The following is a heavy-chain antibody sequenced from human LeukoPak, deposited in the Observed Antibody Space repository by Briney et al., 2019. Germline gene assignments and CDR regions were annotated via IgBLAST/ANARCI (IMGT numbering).Heavy chain of an antibody. D-gene: IGHD5-12*01. CDR2: ISYDGSNK. V-gene: IGHV3-30*18. Sequence: GGSLRLSCAASGFTFSTSWMNWVRQAPGKGLEWVAVISYDGSNKYYADSVKGRFTISRDSSKNTLYLQMNSLRAEDTAVYYCAKGLVATARDYWYFDLWGRGTLVTVSS. CDR1: GFTFSTSW. J-gene: IGHJ2*01. CDR3: AKGLVATARDYWYFDL.